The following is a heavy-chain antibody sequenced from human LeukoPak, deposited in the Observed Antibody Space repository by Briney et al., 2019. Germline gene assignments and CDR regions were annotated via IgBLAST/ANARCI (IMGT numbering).Heavy chain of an antibody. D-gene: IGHD6-19*01. J-gene: IGHJ4*02. Sequence: SETLSLTCTVSGGSISTYYWSWIRQPPGKGLEWIGYIYYSGGTNYNPSLKSRVTISLDTSKNQFSLKLSSVTAADTAVYYCARDSEVSSGWYPFDYWGQGTLVTVSS. CDR1: GGSISTYY. CDR3: ARDSEVSSGWYPFDY. CDR2: IYYSGGT. V-gene: IGHV4-59*01.